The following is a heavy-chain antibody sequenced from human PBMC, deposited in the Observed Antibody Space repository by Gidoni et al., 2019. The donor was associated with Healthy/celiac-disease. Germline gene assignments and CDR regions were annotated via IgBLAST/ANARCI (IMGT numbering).Heavy chain of an antibody. CDR2: IYYSGST. CDR1: GGSISSSSYY. J-gene: IGHJ4*02. CDR3: ARQKILVAIRFGYFDY. D-gene: IGHD3-16*01. V-gene: IGHV4-39*01. Sequence: QLQLQESGPGLVKPSETLSLTCTVSGGSISSSSYYWGWIRQPPGKGLEWIGSIYYSGSTYYNPSLKSRVTISVDTSKNQFSLKLSSVTAADTAVYYCARQKILVAIRFGYFDYWGQGTLVTVSS.